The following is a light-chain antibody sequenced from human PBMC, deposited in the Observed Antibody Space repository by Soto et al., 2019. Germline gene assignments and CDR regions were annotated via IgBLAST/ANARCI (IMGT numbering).Light chain of an antibody. CDR2: AAS. CDR3: QQYGSSPPYT. Sequence: DMVLTQSPGTLSLSPGERATLSCRASRSFASSYLGWYQQKPGQAPRLLLYAASKRATGSLDRCSGSGSGTDFTLTINRLEPEDSAVYYCQQYGSSPPYTFGQGTKVEI. CDR1: RSFASSY. J-gene: IGKJ2*01. V-gene: IGKV3-20*01.